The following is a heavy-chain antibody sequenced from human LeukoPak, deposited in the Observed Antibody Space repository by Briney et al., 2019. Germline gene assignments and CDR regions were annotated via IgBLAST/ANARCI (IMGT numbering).Heavy chain of an antibody. J-gene: IGHJ3*01. CDR1: GYTFTNYG. CDR3: ARDRSGWDDAFDL. V-gene: IGHV1-18*01. CDR2: ISGHQGNT. D-gene: IGHD6-19*01. Sequence: ASVKVSCKASGYTFTNYGITWVRQAPGQGLEWMGWISGHQGNTKYAQNFQGRVTMTIDTSTSTAYMDLRSLRSDDTAIYFCARDRSGWDDAFDLWGPGTMVTVS.